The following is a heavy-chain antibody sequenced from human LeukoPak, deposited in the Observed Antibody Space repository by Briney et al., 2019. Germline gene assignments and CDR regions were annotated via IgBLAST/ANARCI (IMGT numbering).Heavy chain of an antibody. CDR1: GFTFSDYD. D-gene: IGHD6-6*01. J-gene: IGHJ4*02. Sequence: GRSLRLSCAASGFTFSDYDIHWVRQAPGQGLEWVALIWYDGSKKYYANSVKGRFTIFRDNTKNTLYLQLNSLRADDTAVYYCARAHSSSSTFDLWAQGTLVTVSS. V-gene: IGHV3-33*01. CDR3: ARAHSSSSTFDL. CDR2: IWYDGSKK.